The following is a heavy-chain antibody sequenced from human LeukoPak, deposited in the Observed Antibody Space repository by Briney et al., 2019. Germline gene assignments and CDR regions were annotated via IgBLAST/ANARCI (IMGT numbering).Heavy chain of an antibody. V-gene: IGHV4-59*01. Sequence: NPSETLSLTCTVSGGSISSYYWSWIRQPPGKGLEWIGYIYYSGSTNYNPSLKSRVTISVDTSKNQFSLKLSSVTAADTAVYYCAAETAFHAFDIWGQGTMVTVSS. D-gene: IGHD5-18*01. J-gene: IGHJ3*02. CDR3: AAETAFHAFDI. CDR1: GGSISSYY. CDR2: IYYSGST.